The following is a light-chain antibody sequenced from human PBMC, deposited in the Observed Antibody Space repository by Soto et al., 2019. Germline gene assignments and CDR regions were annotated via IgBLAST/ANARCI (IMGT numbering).Light chain of an antibody. Sequence: EIVLTQSPGTLSLSPGERATLSCRARQSVIRFLAWFQQKPGQAPRLLIYGASNRATGIPDRFSGSGSETDFTLTITRLEPEDSAVYYCHHYVGSPWAFGQGTKVDIK. CDR2: GAS. V-gene: IGKV3-20*01. CDR3: HHYVGSPWA. J-gene: IGKJ1*01. CDR1: QSVIRF.